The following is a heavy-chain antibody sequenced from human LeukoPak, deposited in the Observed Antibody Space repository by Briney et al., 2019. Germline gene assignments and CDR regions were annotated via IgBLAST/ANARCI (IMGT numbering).Heavy chain of an antibody. Sequence: QPGGSLRLSCAASGFTFSSYAMSWVRQSPGKGLEWVSYISGTRGSTFYADSVQGRFTISRDNSKNTLYLQMNSLRAEDTAVYYCAKVPFDWISSTNYYYYMDVWGKGTTVTVSS. CDR3: AKVPFDWISSTNYYYYMDV. J-gene: IGHJ6*03. D-gene: IGHD3-9*01. V-gene: IGHV3-23*01. CDR2: ISGTRGST. CDR1: GFTFSSYA.